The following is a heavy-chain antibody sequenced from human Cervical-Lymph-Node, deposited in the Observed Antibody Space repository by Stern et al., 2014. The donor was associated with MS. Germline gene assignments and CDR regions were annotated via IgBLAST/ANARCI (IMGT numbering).Heavy chain of an antibody. J-gene: IGHJ4*02. D-gene: IGHD2-2*02. CDR2: IYPPDSNT. Sequence: VKLVESGAEVKKPGESLKISCKGSGYTFTNNWIAWVRQMPGTGLECMGIIYPPDSNTRFSPSFQGQVTISVAQYSTTAYLQWSSLTASDSAMYYCARQGCGSTSCHSIDYWGQGTLITVSS. CDR3: ARQGCGSTSCHSIDY. V-gene: IGHV5-51*01. CDR1: GYTFTNNW.